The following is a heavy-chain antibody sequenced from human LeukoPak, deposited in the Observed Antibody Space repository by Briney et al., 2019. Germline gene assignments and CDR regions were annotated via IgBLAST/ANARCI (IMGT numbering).Heavy chain of an antibody. Sequence: ASVKVSCEASGYTFTSYYINWVRQATGQGLEWMGWMNPNSGNTGYAHKFQGRVTMTRNTSISTAYMELSSLRSEDTAVYYCARSTSQRYYYYYYMDVWGKGTTVTVSS. V-gene: IGHV1-8*01. CDR3: ARSTSQRYYYYYYMDV. D-gene: IGHD5/OR15-5a*01. CDR1: GYTFTSYY. J-gene: IGHJ6*03. CDR2: MNPNSGNT.